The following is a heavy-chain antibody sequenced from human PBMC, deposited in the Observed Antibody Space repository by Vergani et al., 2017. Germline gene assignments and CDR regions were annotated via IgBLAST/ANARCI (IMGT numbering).Heavy chain of an antibody. CDR2: INSDGSST. Sequence: EVQLVESGGGLVQPGGSLRLSCAASGFTFSSYWMHWVRQAPGKGLVWVSRINSDGSSTSYADSVKGRFTISRDNSKNTLYLQMSSLRAEDTAVYNCARGGVWGSGSYFDYWGQGTLVTVSS. CDR3: ARGGVWGSGSYFDY. D-gene: IGHD3-10*01. CDR1: GFTFSSYW. J-gene: IGHJ4*02. V-gene: IGHV3-74*01.